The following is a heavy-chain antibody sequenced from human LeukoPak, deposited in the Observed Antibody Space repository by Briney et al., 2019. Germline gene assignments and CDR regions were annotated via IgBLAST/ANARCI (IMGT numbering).Heavy chain of an antibody. J-gene: IGHJ3*02. CDR3: ATALMEMATMGAFDI. Sequence: ASVKVSCKVSGYTLTELSMHWVRQAPGKGLEWMGGFDPEDGETIYAQKFQGRVTKTEDTSTDTAYMELSSLRSEDTAVYYCATALMEMATMGAFDIWGQGTMVTVSS. D-gene: IGHD5-24*01. CDR2: FDPEDGET. V-gene: IGHV1-24*01. CDR1: GYTLTELS.